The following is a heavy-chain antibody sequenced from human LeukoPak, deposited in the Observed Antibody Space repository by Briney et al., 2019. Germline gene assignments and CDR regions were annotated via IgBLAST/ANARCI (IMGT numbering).Heavy chain of an antibody. CDR3: TPVGATVWAFDI. CDR1: GFTFSGSA. CDR2: IRSKANSYAT. V-gene: IGHV3-73*01. D-gene: IGHD1-26*01. J-gene: IGHJ3*02. Sequence: GGSLRLSCAASGFTFSGSAMHWVRQASGKGLEWVGCIRSKANSYATAYAASVKGRFTISRDDSKNTAYLQMNSLKTEDTAVYYCTPVGATVWAFDIWGQGTMVTVSS.